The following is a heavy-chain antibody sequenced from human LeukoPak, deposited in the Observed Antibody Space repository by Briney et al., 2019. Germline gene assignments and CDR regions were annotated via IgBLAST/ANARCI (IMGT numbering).Heavy chain of an antibody. CDR1: GFTFSSYS. CDR3: ARAWDTYFDY. D-gene: IGHD1-26*01. CDR2: ISSTSTYI. J-gene: IGHJ4*02. V-gene: IGHV3-21*01. Sequence: PGGSLRLSCAASGFTFSSYSMNWVRQAPGKGPEWVSSISSTSTYIYYADSVKGRFTISRDNAKNSLFLQMNSLRAEDTAVYYCARAWDTYFDYWGQGTLVTVSS.